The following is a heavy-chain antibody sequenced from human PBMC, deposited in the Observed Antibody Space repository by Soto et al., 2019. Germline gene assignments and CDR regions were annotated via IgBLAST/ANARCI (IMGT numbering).Heavy chain of an antibody. CDR1: GFTFSSYA. V-gene: IGHV3-23*01. D-gene: IGHD3-3*01. Sequence: GGSLRLSCAASGFTFSSYAMSWVRQAPGKGLEWVSAISGSGGSTYYADSVKGRFTISRDNSKNTLYLQMNSLRAEDTAVYYCAKDRPRITIFGVGLDYWGQGTLVTVSS. CDR3: AKDRPRITIFGVGLDY. CDR2: ISGSGGST. J-gene: IGHJ4*02.